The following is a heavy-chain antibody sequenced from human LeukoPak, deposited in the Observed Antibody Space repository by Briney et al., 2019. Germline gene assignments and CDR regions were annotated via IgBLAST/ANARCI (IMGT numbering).Heavy chain of an antibody. Sequence: KPSETLSLTCTVSSGSISSYYWSWIRQPPGKGLDWIGYIYYSGITNYNPSLKSRVTISVDTSKNQFSLRLSSVTAADTAVYYCAREAGTNEYYFDYWGQGTLVTVSS. CDR2: IYYSGIT. CDR1: SGSISSYY. D-gene: IGHD2-8*01. J-gene: IGHJ4*02. V-gene: IGHV4-59*01. CDR3: AREAGTNEYYFDY.